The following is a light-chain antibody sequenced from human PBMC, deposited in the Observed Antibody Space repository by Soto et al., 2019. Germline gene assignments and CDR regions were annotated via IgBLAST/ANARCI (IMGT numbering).Light chain of an antibody. CDR3: QQYGSSPPIT. Sequence: IVLTQSPGTLSLSPGERAPLPCRASQSVSSSSLAWYQKKRGQAPTLLLHDASSSATGGPDRCSRGRSWANVTLTISRLETEDYAVYYCQQYGSSPPITFGQGTRLEIK. J-gene: IGKJ5*01. V-gene: IGKV3-20*01. CDR1: QSVSSSS. CDR2: DAS.